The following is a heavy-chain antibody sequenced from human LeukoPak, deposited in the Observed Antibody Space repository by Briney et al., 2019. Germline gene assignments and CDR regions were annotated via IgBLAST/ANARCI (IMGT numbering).Heavy chain of an antibody. CDR2: IIPIFGTT. CDR3: ARGVEYSSGWYFPFEY. J-gene: IGHJ4*02. V-gene: IGHV1-69*13. D-gene: IGHD6-13*01. Sequence: SVKVSCKASGYTFTSYYMRWVRQAPGQGLEWMGGIIPIFGTTNYAQTFQGRVTITADGSTGTAYMELSSLRSEDTAVYYYARGVEYSSGWYFPFEYWGQGTLVTVSS. CDR1: GYTFTSYY.